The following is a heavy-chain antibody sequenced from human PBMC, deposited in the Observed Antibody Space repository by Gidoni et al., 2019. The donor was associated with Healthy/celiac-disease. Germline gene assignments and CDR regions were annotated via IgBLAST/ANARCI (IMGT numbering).Heavy chain of an antibody. Sequence: QVQLQQWGAGLLQPSETLSLTCAVYGGSFSGYYWSWIRQPPGKGLEWIGEINHSGSTNYNPSLKSRVTISVDTSKNQFSLKLSSVTAADTAVYYCARGDPYYYDSSGCFDYWGQGTLVTVSS. CDR3: ARGDPYYYDSSGCFDY. V-gene: IGHV4-34*01. CDR1: GGSFSGYY. J-gene: IGHJ4*02. D-gene: IGHD3-22*01. CDR2: INHSGST.